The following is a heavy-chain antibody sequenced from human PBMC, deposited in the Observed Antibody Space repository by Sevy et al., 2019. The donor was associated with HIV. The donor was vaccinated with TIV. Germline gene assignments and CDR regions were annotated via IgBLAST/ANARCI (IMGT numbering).Heavy chain of an antibody. CDR3: ARDPTYYYGSGSSLSYGMDV. CDR2: ISSSSSTI. CDR1: GFTFSSYS. D-gene: IGHD3-10*01. J-gene: IGHJ6*02. Sequence: GGSLRLSYAASGFTFSSYSMNWVRQAPGKGLEWVSYISSSSSTIYYADSVKGRFTISRENAKNSLYLQMNSLRAEDTAVYYCARDPTYYYGSGSSLSYGMDVWGQGTTVTVSS. V-gene: IGHV3-48*01.